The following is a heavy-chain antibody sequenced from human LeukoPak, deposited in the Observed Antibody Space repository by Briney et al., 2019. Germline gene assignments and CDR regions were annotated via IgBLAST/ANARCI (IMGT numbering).Heavy chain of an antibody. CDR1: GFTLSSYG. CDR2: IWYDGSNK. CDR3: ARVSPPADPYTYDYDSSGSFFDY. V-gene: IGHV3-33*01. J-gene: IGHJ4*02. Sequence: GRSLRLSCAASGFTLSSYGLHWVRQGPGKGLEWVAFIWYDGSNKYYADSVKGRFTISRDNSKNTLYLQMNSLRAEDTAVYSCARVSPPADPYTYDYDSSGSFFDYWGQGTLVTVSS. D-gene: IGHD3-22*01.